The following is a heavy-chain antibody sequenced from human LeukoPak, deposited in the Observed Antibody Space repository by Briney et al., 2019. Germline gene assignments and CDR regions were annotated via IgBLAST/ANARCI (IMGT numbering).Heavy chain of an antibody. CDR2: INPKSGGT. Sequence: ASVKVSCTASGYTFSDYYIHWLRQAPGQGLEWMGWINPKSGGTNYAQYFQGRVIMTRDTSSTTVYMDLTRLRSDDTAVYFCARPLGSLKEYWWFDPWGQGTLVTVSS. V-gene: IGHV1-2*02. CDR3: ARPLGSLKEYWWFDP. D-gene: IGHD2/OR15-2a*01. J-gene: IGHJ5*02. CDR1: GYTFSDYY.